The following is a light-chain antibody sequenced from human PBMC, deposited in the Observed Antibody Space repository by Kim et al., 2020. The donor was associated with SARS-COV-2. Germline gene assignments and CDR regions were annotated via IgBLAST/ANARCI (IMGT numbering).Light chain of an antibody. V-gene: IGKV1-39*01. CDR2: AAS. CDR3: QQSYSIPYA. Sequence: DIQMTQSPFSLSASVGDRVTITCRASQNISSYLNWYQQKPGKAPKLLIYAASSLQSGVPSRFSGSGSGADFTLTISSLQLEDFATYYCQQSYSIPYAFGQGTKLEI. J-gene: IGKJ2*01. CDR1: QNISSY.